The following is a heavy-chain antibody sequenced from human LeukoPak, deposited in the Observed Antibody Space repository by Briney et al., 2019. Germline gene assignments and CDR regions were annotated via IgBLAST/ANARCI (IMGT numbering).Heavy chain of an antibody. CDR2: IYYSGST. Sequence: PSETLSLTCSVSGGSITSYYWSWIRQPPGKGLEWIGYIYYSGSTNYNPSLESRLTISIDTSKNHFSLKLSSVTAADTAVYYCAKRAVTTAAYLWFDPWGQGTLVTVSS. CDR3: AKRAVTTAAYLWFDP. CDR1: GGSITSYY. D-gene: IGHD2-2*01. J-gene: IGHJ5*02. V-gene: IGHV4-59*08.